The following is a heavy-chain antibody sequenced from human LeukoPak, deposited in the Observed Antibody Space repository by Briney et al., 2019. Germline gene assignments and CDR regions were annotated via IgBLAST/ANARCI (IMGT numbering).Heavy chain of an antibody. CDR3: AKDLLDDHGDYDDWFDP. D-gene: IGHD4-17*01. CDR2: ISGSGGST. Sequence: GGSLRLSCAASGFTFSSYAMSWVRQAPAKGLEWVSAISGSGGSTYYADSVKGRFTISRDNSKNTLHLQMNSLRAEDTAVYYCAKDLLDDHGDYDDWFDPWGQGTLVTVSS. V-gene: IGHV3-23*01. J-gene: IGHJ5*02. CDR1: GFTFSSYA.